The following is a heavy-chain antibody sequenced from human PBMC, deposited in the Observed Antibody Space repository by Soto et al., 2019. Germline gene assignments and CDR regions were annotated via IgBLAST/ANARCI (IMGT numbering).Heavy chain of an antibody. Sequence: SETLSLTCTVSGGSINSGDYYWSWIRQPPGKGLEWIGYIYYSGSTYHNPSLKSRINISVDTSKNQFSLKLSSVTAADTAVYYCATVPTYYYDRSGYANAFDMWGQGTMVTVSS. J-gene: IGHJ3*02. D-gene: IGHD3-22*01. CDR3: ATVPTYYYDRSGYANAFDM. CDR2: IYYSGST. CDR1: GGSINSGDYY. V-gene: IGHV4-30-4*01.